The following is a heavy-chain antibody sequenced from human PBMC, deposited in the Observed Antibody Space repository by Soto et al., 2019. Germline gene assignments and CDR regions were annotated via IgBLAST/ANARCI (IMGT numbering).Heavy chain of an antibody. V-gene: IGHV1-18*01. CDR1: GYTFTSYG. J-gene: IGHJ5*02. D-gene: IGHD5-18*01. CDR3: ARTMIQGPYNWFDP. Sequence: ASVKVSCKASGYTFTSYGIIWVRQAPGQGLEWMGWISTYNGNINYAQKLQDRVTMTTDTSTSTAHMELRSLRSYDTAVYYCARTMIQGPYNWFDPWGQGTLVTVSS. CDR2: ISTYNGNI.